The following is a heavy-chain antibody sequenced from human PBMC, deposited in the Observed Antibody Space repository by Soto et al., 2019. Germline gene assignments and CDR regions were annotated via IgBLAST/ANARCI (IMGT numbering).Heavy chain of an antibody. CDR1: GGSISTYY. CDR3: ARDSGAPT. J-gene: IGHJ4*02. CDR2: VYYSGST. D-gene: IGHD1-1*01. Sequence: SETLSLTCTVSGGSISTYYWSWIRQPPGKGLEWIGYVYYSGSTNYNPSLKSRVTISVDMSKNQFPLKLTSVTAADTAVYYCARDSGAPTWGQGIQVTVSS. V-gene: IGHV4-59*01.